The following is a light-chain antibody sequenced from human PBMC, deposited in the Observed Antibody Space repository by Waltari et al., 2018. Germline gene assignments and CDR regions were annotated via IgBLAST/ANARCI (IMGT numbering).Light chain of an antibody. V-gene: IGKV3-20*01. Sequence: EIVLTQSPGTLTLSAGERATLSCRASQSIRFNYLDWYKQKPGQAPRPLIYEALTRATGIPDRCSGSGSGTDFTLTISRLEPEDFAVYFCQRYDTSPAYTFGQGTKVGIK. CDR1: QSIRFNY. CDR2: EAL. J-gene: IGKJ2*01. CDR3: QRYDTSPAYT.